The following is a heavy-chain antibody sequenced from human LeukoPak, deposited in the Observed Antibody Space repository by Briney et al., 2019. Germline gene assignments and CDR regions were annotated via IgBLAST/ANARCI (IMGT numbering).Heavy chain of an antibody. CDR2: ISASGGST. Sequence: GGSLRLSCAASGFTFSSYAMSWVRQAPGKGLEWVSAISASGGSTYYADSVKGRFTISRENSKNTLHLQMNSLRAEDTAVYYCATGGVVPAARFHYWGQGTLVTVSS. CDR1: GFTFSSYA. V-gene: IGHV3-23*01. CDR3: ATGGVVPAARFHY. J-gene: IGHJ4*02. D-gene: IGHD2-2*01.